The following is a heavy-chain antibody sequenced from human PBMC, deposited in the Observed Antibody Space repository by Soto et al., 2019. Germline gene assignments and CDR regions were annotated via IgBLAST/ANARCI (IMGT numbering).Heavy chain of an antibody. Sequence: SVKVSCKASGYTFTSYGISWVRQAPGQGLEWMGWIIPIFGTANYAQKFQGRVTITADESTSTAYMELSSLRSEDTAVYYCARESDVAAAGNFDYWGQGTLVTVSS. D-gene: IGHD6-13*01. CDR1: GYTFTSYG. CDR2: IIPIFGTA. J-gene: IGHJ4*02. CDR3: ARESDVAAAGNFDY. V-gene: IGHV1-69*13.